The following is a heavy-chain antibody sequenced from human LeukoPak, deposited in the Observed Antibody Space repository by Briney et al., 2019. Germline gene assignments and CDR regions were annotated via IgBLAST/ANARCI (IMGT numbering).Heavy chain of an antibody. CDR2: IYYSGST. J-gene: IGHJ5*02. CDR3: ARRDRYCSSTSCYGHRFDP. D-gene: IGHD2-2*01. Sequence: GSLRLSCAASGFTFSDYYMTWIRQPPGKGLEWIGSIYYSGSTYYNPSLKSRLTMSVDTPKNQFSLKLSSVTAADTAVYYCARRDRYCSSTSCYGHRFDPWGQGTLVTVSS. CDR1: GFTFSDYY. V-gene: IGHV4-39*01.